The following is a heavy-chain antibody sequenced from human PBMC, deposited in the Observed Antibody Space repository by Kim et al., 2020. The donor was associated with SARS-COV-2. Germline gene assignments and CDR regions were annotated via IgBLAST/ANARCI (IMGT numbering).Heavy chain of an antibody. CDR1: GFTFSSYG. Sequence: GGSLRLSCAASGFTFSSYGMHWVRQAPGKGLEWVAFISYDGSNKYYADSVKGRFTISRDNSKNTLYLQMNSLRAEDTAVYYCAKVGYSNQIFDAFDIWGQGTMVTVSS. J-gene: IGHJ3*02. D-gene: IGHD4-4*01. V-gene: IGHV3-30*18. CDR3: AKVGYSNQIFDAFDI. CDR2: ISYDGSNK.